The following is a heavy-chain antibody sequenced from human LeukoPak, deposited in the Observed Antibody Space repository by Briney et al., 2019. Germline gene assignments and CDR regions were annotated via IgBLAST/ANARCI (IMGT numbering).Heavy chain of an antibody. V-gene: IGHV3-53*01. CDR3: ARASAAGDFDS. CDR1: GFTVSTSY. CDR2: IYGDGST. J-gene: IGHJ4*02. Sequence: SGGSLRLSCAASGFTVSTSYMTWVRQAPGKGLEWVSVIYGDGSTYYADSVKGRFPISRDNSKNTLYLQMNSLRAEDTAVYYCARASAAGDFDSWGQGTLVTVSS. D-gene: IGHD6-13*01.